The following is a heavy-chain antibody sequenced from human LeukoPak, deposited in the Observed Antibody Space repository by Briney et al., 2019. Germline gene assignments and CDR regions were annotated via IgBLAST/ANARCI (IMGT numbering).Heavy chain of an antibody. D-gene: IGHD3-10*01. J-gene: IGHJ4*02. CDR2: ISSRSSYI. Sequence: GGSLRLSCAASGFTFSSYSMDWVRQAPGKGLEWVSSISSRSSYIYYADSVKGRFTISRDNAKNSLYLQMNSLRAEDTAVYYCAREYDSGSYYNFGYWGQGTLVTVSS. V-gene: IGHV3-21*01. CDR1: GFTFSSYS. CDR3: AREYDSGSYYNFGY.